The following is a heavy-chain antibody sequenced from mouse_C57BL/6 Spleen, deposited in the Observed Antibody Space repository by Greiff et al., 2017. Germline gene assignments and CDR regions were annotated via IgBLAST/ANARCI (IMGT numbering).Heavy chain of an antibody. CDR3: ARWTAQAPMDY. CDR2: IYPGDGDT. V-gene: IGHV1-80*01. Sequence: VQLVESGAELVKPGASVKISCKASGYAFSSYWMNWVKQRPGKGLEWIGQIYPGDGDTNYNGKFKGKATLTADKSSSTAYMQLSSLTSEDSAVYFCARWTAQAPMDYWGQGTSVTVSS. J-gene: IGHJ4*01. D-gene: IGHD3-2*02. CDR1: GYAFSSYW.